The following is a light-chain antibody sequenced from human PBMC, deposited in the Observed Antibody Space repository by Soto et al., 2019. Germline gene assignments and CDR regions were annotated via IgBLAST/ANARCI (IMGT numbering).Light chain of an antibody. CDR2: DVS. J-gene: IGLJ1*01. Sequence: QSVLTQPASVSGSPGQSITISCAGSSSDIGGYNYVSWYQQHPGKAPKLMIFDVSNRPSGVSNRFSGSKSGNTVSLTISGLRAGDEADYYCSSFTSSFTHVFGTGTKVT. CDR1: SSDIGGYNY. V-gene: IGLV2-14*03. CDR3: SSFTSSFTHV.